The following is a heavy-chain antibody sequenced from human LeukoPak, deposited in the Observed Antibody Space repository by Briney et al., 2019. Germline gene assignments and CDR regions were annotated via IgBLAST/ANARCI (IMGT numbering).Heavy chain of an antibody. D-gene: IGHD2-15*01. V-gene: IGHV4-34*01. CDR3: ARGLGYCSGGSCYSEMYYFDY. Sequence: SEALSLTCAVYGGSFSGYYWSWIRQPPGKGLEWIGEINHSGSTNYNPSLKSRVTISVDTSKNQFSLKLSSVTAADTAVYYCARGLGYCSGGSCYSEMYYFDYWGQGTLVTVSS. CDR2: INHSGST. CDR1: GGSFSGYY. J-gene: IGHJ4*02.